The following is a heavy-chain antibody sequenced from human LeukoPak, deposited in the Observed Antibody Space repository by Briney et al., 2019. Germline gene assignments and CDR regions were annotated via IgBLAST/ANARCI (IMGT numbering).Heavy chain of an antibody. V-gene: IGHV3-30*18. CDR1: GFTFSSYG. Sequence: PGGSLILSCAASGFTFSSYGMHWVRQAPGKGLEWVAVISYDGSNKYYADSVKGRFTISRDNSKNTLYLQMNSLRAEDTAVYYCAKDKQLGDYGMDVWGQGTTVTVSS. D-gene: IGHD6-6*01. J-gene: IGHJ6*02. CDR3: AKDKQLGDYGMDV. CDR2: ISYDGSNK.